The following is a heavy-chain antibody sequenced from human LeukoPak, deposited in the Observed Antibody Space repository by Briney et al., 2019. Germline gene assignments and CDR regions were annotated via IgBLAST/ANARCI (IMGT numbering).Heavy chain of an antibody. CDR2: IKEDGSER. D-gene: IGHD4-17*01. CDR3: ARDLYGDYCADY. V-gene: IGHV3-7*03. Sequence: GGSLRLSCEGSAFIFSGHWMNWVRQTPGKGLEWVASIKEDGSERQYVDSVKGRFSISRDNPKGSLFLQLNSLRAEDTAVYYCARDLYGDYCADYWGQGTLVTVSS. J-gene: IGHJ4*02. CDR1: AFIFSGHW.